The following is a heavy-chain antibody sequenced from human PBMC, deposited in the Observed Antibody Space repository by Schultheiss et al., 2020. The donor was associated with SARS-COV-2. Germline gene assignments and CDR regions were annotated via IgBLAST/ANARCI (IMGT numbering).Heavy chain of an antibody. V-gene: IGHV3-30*12. J-gene: IGHJ4*02. CDR2: ISYDGRNK. CDR1: GVTFSGYG. CDR3: AKGGSYDGIDY. Sequence: GGSLRLSCAASGVTFSGYGIHWVRQAPGKGLQRVAVISYDGRNKYYADSVKGRFTISRDNSKNTLYLQMNSLRAEDTAVYYFAKGGSYDGIDYWGQGTLVTVSS. D-gene: IGHD1-26*01.